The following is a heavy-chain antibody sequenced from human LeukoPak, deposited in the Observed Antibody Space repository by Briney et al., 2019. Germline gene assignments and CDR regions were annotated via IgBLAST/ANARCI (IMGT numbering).Heavy chain of an antibody. V-gene: IGHV3-74*01. Sequence: GGSLRLSCAASGFTFSSYWMHWVRQAPGKGLVWLSHINGGGSSTNYADSVKGRFTISRDNAKNTLYLQMNSLRADDTAVYYCARVFGQWLVSFDVWRRGTKVTDSS. J-gene: IGHJ3*01. CDR3: ARVFGQWLVSFDV. CDR1: GFTFSSYW. D-gene: IGHD6-19*01. CDR2: INGGGSST.